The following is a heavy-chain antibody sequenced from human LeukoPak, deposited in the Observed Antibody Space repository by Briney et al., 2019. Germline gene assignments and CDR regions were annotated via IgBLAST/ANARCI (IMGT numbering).Heavy chain of an antibody. CDR3: AKSLELRGYYYYYYGMDV. CDR2: ISGSGGST. V-gene: IGHV3-23*01. J-gene: IGHJ6*02. D-gene: IGHD1-7*01. Sequence: GGSLRLSCAASGFTFSSYAMSWVCHTPGKGLEWVSAISGSGGSTYYADSVKGRCTISRDNSKNTLYLQMNSLRAEDTAVYYCAKSLELRGYYYYYYGMDVWGQGTTVTVSS. CDR1: GFTFSSYA.